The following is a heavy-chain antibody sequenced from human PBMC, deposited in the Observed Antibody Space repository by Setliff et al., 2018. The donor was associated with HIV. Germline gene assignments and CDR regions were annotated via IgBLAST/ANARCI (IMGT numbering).Heavy chain of an antibody. D-gene: IGHD1-26*01. CDR1: RFNFSNYA. CDR2: ISSSSTYI. V-gene: IGHV3-21*01. J-gene: IGHJ6*02. CDR3: AKPTNIDTLYYGSQTFYMYYYGLDV. Sequence: PGGSLRLSCAASRFNFSNYAMNWVRLAPGKGLEWVSSISSSSTYIYYADSVKGRFTIARDNAKNSLYLKMNSLSSDDTAVYFCAKPTNIDTLYYGSQTFYMYYYGLDVWGQGTTVTVSS.